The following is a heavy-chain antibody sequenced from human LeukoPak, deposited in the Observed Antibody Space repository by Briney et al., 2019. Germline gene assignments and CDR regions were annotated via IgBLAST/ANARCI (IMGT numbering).Heavy chain of an antibody. CDR1: GGTFSSYA. CDR2: IIPIFGTA. D-gene: IGHD5-18*01. CDR3: ASGAGGYSYGSYYYYYMDV. J-gene: IGHJ6*03. V-gene: IGHV1-69*05. Sequence: ASVKVSCKASGGTFSSYAISWVRQAPGQGLEWMGGIIPIFGTANYAQKSQGRVTITTDESTSTAYMELSSLRSEDTAVYYCASGAGGYSYGSYYYYYMDVWGKGTTVTVSS.